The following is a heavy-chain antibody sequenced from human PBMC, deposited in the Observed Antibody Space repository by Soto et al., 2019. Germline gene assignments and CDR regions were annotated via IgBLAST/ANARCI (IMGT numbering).Heavy chain of an antibody. J-gene: IGHJ6*02. CDR3: AKEGSHIYGMDV. V-gene: IGHV3-30*18. CDR2: ISYDGSNK. CDR1: GFTFSSYG. Sequence: QVQLVESGGGVVQPGRSLRLSCAASGFTFSSYGMHWVRQAPGKGLEWVAVISYDGSNKYYADSVKGRFTISRDNSKNTLYLQMNSLRAEDTAVYYCAKEGSHIYGMDVWGQGTTVTVSS.